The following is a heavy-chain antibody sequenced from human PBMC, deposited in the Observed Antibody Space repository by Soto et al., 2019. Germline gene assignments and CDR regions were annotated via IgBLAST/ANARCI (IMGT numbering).Heavy chain of an antibody. CDR1: GGSVNSGNYY. D-gene: IGHD1-1*01. Sequence: QVQLQQWGAGLLKPSETLSLTCAVYGGSVNSGNYYWSWIRPPPGKGLEWIGEMSHSGGTHFNPSLTSRVTIPVDTAKNQFSLKMSSVTAADTALYYCARVERGTATTVVDAFDIWGPGTLVTVSS. V-gene: IGHV4-34*01. J-gene: IGHJ3*02. CDR2: MSHSGGT. CDR3: ARVERGTATTVVDAFDI.